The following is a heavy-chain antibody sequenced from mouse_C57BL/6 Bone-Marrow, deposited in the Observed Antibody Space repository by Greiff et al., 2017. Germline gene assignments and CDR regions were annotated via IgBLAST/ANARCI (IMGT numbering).Heavy chain of an antibody. V-gene: IGHV1-26*01. CDR2: INPNNGGT. CDR3: ARFYAMDY. J-gene: IGHJ4*01. CDR1: GYTFTDYY. Sequence: VQLQQSGPELVKPGASVKISCKASGYTFTDYYMNWVKQSHGKSLEWIGDINPNNGGTSYNQKFKGKATLTVDKSSSTAYMELRSLTSEDSAVXYCARFYAMDYWGQGTSVTVSS.